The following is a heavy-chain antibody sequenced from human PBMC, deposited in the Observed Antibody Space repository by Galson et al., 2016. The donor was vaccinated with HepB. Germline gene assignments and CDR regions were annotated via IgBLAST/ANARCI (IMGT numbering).Heavy chain of an antibody. J-gene: IGHJ4*02. CDR2: IYGSGST. CDR1: SGSMKDFY. V-gene: IGHV4-4*07. CDR3: ARGFGSIWYYFDH. D-gene: IGHD3-10*01. Sequence: SETLSLTCSVSSGSMKDFYWTYIRQSAGRGLEWIGRIYGSGSTDFNPSLKSRVAMSLDTSTNQFSLKLASGTAADTAVYYGARGFGSIWYYFDHWDQGVMVTVSS.